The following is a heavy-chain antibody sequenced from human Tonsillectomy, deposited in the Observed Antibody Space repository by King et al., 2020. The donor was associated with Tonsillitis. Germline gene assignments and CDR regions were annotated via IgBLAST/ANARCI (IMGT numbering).Heavy chain of an antibody. Sequence: VQLVESGAEVKKPGSSVKVSCKASGGTFSYAISWVRQAPGQGLEWMGGIIPILDTANYAQKFQGRVTITADESTSTAYMELSSLRSEDTAVYYCARDPHYYDSSGYYKGDAFDIWGQGKMVTVSS. CDR1: GGTFSYA. CDR2: IIPILDTA. CDR3: ARDPHYYDSSGYYKGDAFDI. D-gene: IGHD3-22*01. V-gene: IGHV1-69*01. J-gene: IGHJ3*02.